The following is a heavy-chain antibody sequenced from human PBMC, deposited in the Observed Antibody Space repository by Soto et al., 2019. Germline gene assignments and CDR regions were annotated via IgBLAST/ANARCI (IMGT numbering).Heavy chain of an antibody. D-gene: IGHD3-3*01. CDR1: GDSISSHY. J-gene: IGHJ6*03. V-gene: IGHV4-59*11. CDR3: ARSYYDFWSGHYYYYMDV. Sequence: QVQLQESGPGLVKPSEMLSLTCTVSGDSISSHYWSWIRQPPGKGLEWIGYIYYSGTTNYNPSLKSRVTISLDAAKNQFSLKLNSGTAADTAVYYCARSYYDFWSGHYYYYMDVWGKGTTVTVSS. CDR2: IYYSGTT.